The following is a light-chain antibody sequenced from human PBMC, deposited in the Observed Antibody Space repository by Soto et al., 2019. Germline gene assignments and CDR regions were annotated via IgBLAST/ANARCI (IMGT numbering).Light chain of an antibody. V-gene: IGLV2-14*01. CDR3: SSKTSSSSPFV. J-gene: IGLJ1*01. CDR1: TSDVGAYNY. CDR2: EVS. Sequence: QSALTQPASVSGSPGQSITISCTGSTSDVGAYNYVSWYKHHPGQAPQLMIYEVSNRPSGVSNRFSGSKSGNTASPTISGLQADDEGDYYCSSKTSSSSPFVFGTGTKLTVL.